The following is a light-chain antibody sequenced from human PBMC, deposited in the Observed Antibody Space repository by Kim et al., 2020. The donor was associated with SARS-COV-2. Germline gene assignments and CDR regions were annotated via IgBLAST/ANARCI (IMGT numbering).Light chain of an antibody. J-gene: IGLJ2*01. CDR3: QAWDNSAAI. V-gene: IGLV3-1*01. CDR2: HDS. Sequence: SYELTQPPSLSVSPGQTASISCIGQCLQEKYVCWYQQKAGQPPTLVIYHDSKRASGIPDRFSASNSGDTATLTIGGTQPTDEADYYCQAWDNSAAIFGGGTQLTVL. CDR1: CLQEKY.